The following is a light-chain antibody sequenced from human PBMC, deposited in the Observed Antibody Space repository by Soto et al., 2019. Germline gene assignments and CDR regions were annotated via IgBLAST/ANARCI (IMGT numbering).Light chain of an antibody. CDR1: QDIGND. J-gene: IGKJ2*01. CDR2: AAS. Sequence: DIQMTQSPSSLSASVGDIVTITCRASQDIGNDLGWSQQRPGEAPKRLIYAASILQGGVPSRFSGSGSGTEFTLTIAGLQPGDFATYYCLQYSSYPYTFGQGTKLEIK. V-gene: IGKV1-17*01. CDR3: LQYSSYPYT.